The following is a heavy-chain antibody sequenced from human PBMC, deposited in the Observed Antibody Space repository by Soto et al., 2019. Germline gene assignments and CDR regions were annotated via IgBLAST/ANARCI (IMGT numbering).Heavy chain of an antibody. CDR2: VSKSDYT. V-gene: IGHV3-21*01. J-gene: IGHJ4*02. CDR3: AREDSIIIPAVADF. Sequence: LRLSCAVSGFTFTNYDINWVRQAPGKGLEWVSSVSKSDYTYYSDSVKGRFTISRDNAKNSVSLQMNNLRAEDTAVYYCAREDSIIIPAVADFWGQGTLVTVSS. CDR1: GFTFTNYD. D-gene: IGHD6-19*01.